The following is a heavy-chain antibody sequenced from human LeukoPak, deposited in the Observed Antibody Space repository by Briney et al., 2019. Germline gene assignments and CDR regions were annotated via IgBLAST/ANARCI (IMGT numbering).Heavy chain of an antibody. CDR1: GFSFSNYW. J-gene: IGHJ3*02. Sequence: GGSLRLSCAASGFSFSNYWMHWVRQAPGKGLVWVSRINSDGSSTNYADSVKGRFTISRDNAKNTLYLQMNSLRAEDTAVYYCASPNYYDTSAFDIWGQGTMVTVSS. CDR3: ASPNYYDTSAFDI. V-gene: IGHV3-74*01. D-gene: IGHD3-22*01. CDR2: INSDGSST.